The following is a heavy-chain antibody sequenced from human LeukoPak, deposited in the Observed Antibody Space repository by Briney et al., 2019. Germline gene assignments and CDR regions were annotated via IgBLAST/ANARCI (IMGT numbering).Heavy chain of an antibody. CDR2: ISGSGGST. V-gene: IGHV3-23*01. CDR1: GFTFSSYG. J-gene: IGHJ3*02. CDR3: AKGGNVLRYFDWLVDAFDI. D-gene: IGHD3-9*01. Sequence: GGSLRLSCAASGFTFSSYGMSWVRQAPGKGLEWVSAISGSGGSTYYADSVKGRFTISRDNSKNTLYLQMNSLRAEDTAVYYCAKGGNVLRYFDWLVDAFDIWGQGTMVTVSS.